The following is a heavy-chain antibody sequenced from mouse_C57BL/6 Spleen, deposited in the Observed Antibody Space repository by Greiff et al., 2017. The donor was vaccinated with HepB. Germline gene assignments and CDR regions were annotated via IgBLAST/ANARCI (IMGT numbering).Heavy chain of an antibody. V-gene: IGHV5-6*01. CDR1: GFTFSSYG. D-gene: IGHD1-1*01. CDR3: ARQDYYGTSFAY. CDR2: ISSGGSYT. Sequence: DVHLVESGGDLVKPGGSLKLSCAASGFTFSSYGMSWVRQTPDKRLEWVATISSGGSYTYYPDSVKGRFTISRDNAKNTLYLQMSRLKSEDTAMYYCARQDYYGTSFAYWGQGTLVTVSA. J-gene: IGHJ3*01.